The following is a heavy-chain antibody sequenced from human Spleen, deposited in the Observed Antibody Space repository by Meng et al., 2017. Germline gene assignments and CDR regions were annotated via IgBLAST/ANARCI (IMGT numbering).Heavy chain of an antibody. CDR2: INPNTGGT. Sequence: ASVKVSCKTSGYMFMSFYIHWVRRAPGQGLEWMGWINPNTGGTKSSDRFKGRVSMTRDTGVATVYLELSSLTSDDTAVYYCARDLYYSGSGPNFNGASFADIWGQGTMVTVSS. J-gene: IGHJ4*01. V-gene: IGHV1-2*02. CDR1: GYMFMSFY. CDR3: ARDLYYSGSGPNFNGASFADI. D-gene: IGHD3-10*01.